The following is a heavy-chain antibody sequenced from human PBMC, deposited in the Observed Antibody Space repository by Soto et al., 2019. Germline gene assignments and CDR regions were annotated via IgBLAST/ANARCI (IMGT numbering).Heavy chain of an antibody. Sequence: QVQLQESGPGLVKPSGTLSLTCAVSGGSISSSNWWSWVRQPPGKGLEWIGEIYHSGSTNYNPSLKRRIAISVDTPKHQFALKLSSVTAADTAVYYCARGDSGYDPPDYWGQGTLVTVSS. D-gene: IGHD5-12*01. V-gene: IGHV4-4*02. CDR3: ARGDSGYDPPDY. J-gene: IGHJ4*02. CDR1: GGSISSSNW. CDR2: IYHSGST.